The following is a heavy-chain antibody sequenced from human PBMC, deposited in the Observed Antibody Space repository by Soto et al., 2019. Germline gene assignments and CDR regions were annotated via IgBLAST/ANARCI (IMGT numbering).Heavy chain of an antibody. CDR1: GGSISSSSYY. CDR3: ARRGRITMIATDY. V-gene: IGHV4-39*01. CDR2: IYYSGST. J-gene: IGHJ4*02. Sequence: SETLSLTCTVSGGSISSSSYYWGWIRQPPGKGLEWIGSIYYSGSTYYNPSLKSRVTISVDTSKNQFSLKLSSVTAADTAVYYCARRGRITMIATDYWGQGTLVTVCS. D-gene: IGHD3-22*01.